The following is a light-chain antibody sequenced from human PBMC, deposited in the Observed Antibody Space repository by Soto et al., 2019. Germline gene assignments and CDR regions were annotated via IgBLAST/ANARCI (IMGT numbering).Light chain of an antibody. V-gene: IGLV2-8*01. CDR2: EVT. J-gene: IGLJ1*01. CDR1: GSDVGLYDY. Sequence: QSVLTQPPSASGSPGQSVTISCTVTGSDVGLYDYVSWYQQHPGKVPKLLIYEVTQRPSGVPDRFSGSKSGNTASLTVSGLQAEDEADYYCSSYGGNSNYVFGTGTKVTVL. CDR3: SSYGGNSNYV.